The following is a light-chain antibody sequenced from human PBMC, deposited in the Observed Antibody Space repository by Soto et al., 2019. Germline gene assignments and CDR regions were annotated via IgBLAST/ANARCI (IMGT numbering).Light chain of an antibody. CDR2: ASS. CDR3: QLYGISPH. CDR1: QSRGSNF. V-gene: IGKV3-20*01. Sequence: ESALTQYQITLSFSTVERSTLSFNTSQSRGSNFLSWYQHNPGQAPRLLIYASSNRATGIPDRFSGSASGTDFTLTINRLEPEDFAVYYCQLYGISPHFGQGTRLEIK. J-gene: IGKJ5*01.